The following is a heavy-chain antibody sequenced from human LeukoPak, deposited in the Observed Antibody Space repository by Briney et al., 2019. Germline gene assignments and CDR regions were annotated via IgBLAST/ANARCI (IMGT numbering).Heavy chain of an antibody. D-gene: IGHD3-22*01. CDR2: INPDGSTT. V-gene: IGHV3-74*01. CDR3: ARVLSGSWDWFDP. Sequence: GGSLRLSCSASGFTFSRYWIHWVRQAPGKGLEWVSRINPDGSTTTYADSVKGRCTISRDNVKNTVYLQMNSLRAEDTAVYYCARVLSGSWDWFDPWGQGTLVTVSS. J-gene: IGHJ5*02. CDR1: GFTFSRYW.